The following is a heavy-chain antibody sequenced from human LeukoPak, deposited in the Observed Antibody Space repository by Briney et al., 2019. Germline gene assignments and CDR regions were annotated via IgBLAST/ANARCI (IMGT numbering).Heavy chain of an antibody. V-gene: IGHV3-23*01. CDR1: GFTFSSYA. Sequence: GGSLRLSCAASGFTFSSYAMSWVRQAPGKGLEWVSAISGSGGSTYYADSVKGRFTISRDNSKNTLYLQMNSLRAEDTAVYYCAKALYSGSYSSPFAYWGQGTLVTVSS. D-gene: IGHD1-26*01. J-gene: IGHJ4*02. CDR2: ISGSGGST. CDR3: AKALYSGSYSSPFAY.